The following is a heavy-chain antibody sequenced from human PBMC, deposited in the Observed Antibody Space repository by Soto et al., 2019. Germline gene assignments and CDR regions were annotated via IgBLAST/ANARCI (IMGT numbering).Heavy chain of an antibody. CDR2: VSYDGSNK. J-gene: IGHJ4*02. V-gene: IGHV3-30-3*01. CDR3: ARTVTTVTTPYYFDY. Sequence: QVQLVESGGGVVQPGRSLRLSCAASGFTFNNYAMHWVRQAPGKGLEWVAVVSYDGSNKYYADSVKGRFTISRDNSKDTLYLQMNSLRAEDTAVLYCARTVTTVTTPYYFDYWGQGTLVTVSS. D-gene: IGHD4-17*01. CDR1: GFTFNNYA.